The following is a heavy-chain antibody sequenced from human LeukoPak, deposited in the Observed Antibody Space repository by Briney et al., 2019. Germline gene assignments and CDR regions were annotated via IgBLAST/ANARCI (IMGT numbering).Heavy chain of an antibody. J-gene: IGHJ4*02. Sequence: GGSLRLSCAASGITFINYSMTWVRQAPGKGLEWVSAITGSGTFTDYADSVKGRFTISRDNSKNTLYLQMNTLKTEDTAVYYCTTYRITMVRREVNDDYWGQGTLVTVSS. CDR2: ITGSGTFT. CDR3: TTYRITMVRREVNDDY. D-gene: IGHD3-10*01. V-gene: IGHV3-23*01. CDR1: GITFINYS.